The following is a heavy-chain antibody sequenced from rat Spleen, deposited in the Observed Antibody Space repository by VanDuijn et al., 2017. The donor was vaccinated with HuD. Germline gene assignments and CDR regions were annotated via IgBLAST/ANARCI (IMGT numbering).Heavy chain of an antibody. CDR1: GYSITSNY. V-gene: IGHV3-1*01. CDR3: SRFYYHSSYAPYVMDA. Sequence: VQLQESGPGLVKPSQSLSLTCSVTGYSITSNYWAWIRKFPGNRMEWMGYINYSGNTKYNPSLRSRISIIRDTSKNQFFLQLNSVTTEDTATYYCSRFYYHSSYAPYVMDAWGQGASVTVSS. CDR2: INYSGNT. D-gene: IGHD1-2*01. J-gene: IGHJ4*01.